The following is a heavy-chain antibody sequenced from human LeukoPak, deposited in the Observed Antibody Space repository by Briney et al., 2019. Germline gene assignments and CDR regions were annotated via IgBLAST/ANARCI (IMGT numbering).Heavy chain of an antibody. D-gene: IGHD4-23*01. J-gene: IGHJ4*02. V-gene: IGHV3-23*01. Sequence: GGSLRLSCAASGFTFSSYALDWVRQAPGKGLEWVSGISGSDGSTYYADSVKGRFTISRDNSRNTLYLQMNSLRAEDTAVYYCAKGDYGGDFRYFDYWGQGTLVTVFS. CDR2: ISGSDGST. CDR1: GFTFSSYA. CDR3: AKGDYGGDFRYFDY.